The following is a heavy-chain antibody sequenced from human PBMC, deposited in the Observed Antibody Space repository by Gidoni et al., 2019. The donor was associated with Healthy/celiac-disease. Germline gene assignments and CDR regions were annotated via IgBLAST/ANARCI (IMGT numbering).Heavy chain of an antibody. Sequence: EVQLLESGGGLVQPGGSLRLSCAASGFTFLSYAMSWVRQAPGTGLAWVSAMSGSGGSKDYSDSVKGRFTISRDNSKNTLYLQMNSLRAEDTAVYYCAKLIAVAGIEADYWGQGTLVTVSS. J-gene: IGHJ4*02. CDR3: AKLIAVAGIEADY. D-gene: IGHD6-19*01. CDR2: MSGSGGSK. CDR1: GFTFLSYA. V-gene: IGHV3-23*01.